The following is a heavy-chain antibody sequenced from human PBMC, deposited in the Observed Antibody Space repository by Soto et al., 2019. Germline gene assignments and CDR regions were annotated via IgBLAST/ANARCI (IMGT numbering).Heavy chain of an antibody. CDR2: ISANGGVA. CDR1: GFTFGNSD. D-gene: IGHD3-9*01. J-gene: IGHJ6*02. V-gene: IGHV3-23*01. CDR3: ANVLRYVGGMDV. Sequence: PGGSLRLSCAASGFTFGNSDMSWGRQAPGKGLEWVSVISANGGVAYYVDSVKGRFTISRDNSKNTLFLQMNSLRVEDTAVYYCANVLRYVGGMDVWGQGTTVTVSS.